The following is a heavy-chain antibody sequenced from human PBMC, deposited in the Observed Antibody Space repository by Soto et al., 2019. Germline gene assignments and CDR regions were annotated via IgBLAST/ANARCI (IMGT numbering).Heavy chain of an antibody. V-gene: IGHV3-33*01. CDR3: ARAGYCYDSIVFGWVY. CDR2: IWYDGSNK. CDR1: GFTFSSYG. Sequence: LRLYCAASGFTFSSYGMHWVRQAPGKGLEWVAVIWYDGSNKYYADSVKGWFTISRDNSKNTLYLQMNSLRAEDTAVYYCARAGYCYDSIVFGWVYGGPGALVAVSS. J-gene: IGHJ4*02. D-gene: IGHD3-22*01.